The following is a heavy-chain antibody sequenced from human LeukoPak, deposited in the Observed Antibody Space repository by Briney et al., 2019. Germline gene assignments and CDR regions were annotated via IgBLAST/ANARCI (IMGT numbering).Heavy chain of an antibody. Sequence: GGSLRLSCAASRFTFSSYSMNWVRQAPGKGLEWVSSISSRSSYIYYADSVKGRFTISRDNAKNPLYLQMNSLRAEDTAVYYCARDSSDFDYWGQGTLVTVSS. D-gene: IGHD6-6*01. CDR3: ARDSSDFDY. V-gene: IGHV3-21*01. J-gene: IGHJ4*02. CDR2: ISSRSSYI. CDR1: RFTFSSYS.